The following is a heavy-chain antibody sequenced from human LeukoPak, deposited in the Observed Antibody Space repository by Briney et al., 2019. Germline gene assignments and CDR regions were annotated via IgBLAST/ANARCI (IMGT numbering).Heavy chain of an antibody. CDR1: GFTLSDYG. V-gene: IGHV3-23*01. D-gene: IGHD4-23*01. CDR2: IIGSGGST. CDR3: ARGDYGGNPDAFDI. Sequence: PGGSLRLSCAASGFTLSDYGMSWVRRAPGKGLEWVSAIIGSGGSTYYADSVKGRFTISRDSSKNTLYLQMNSLRAEDTAVYYCARGDYGGNPDAFDIWGQGTMVTVSS. J-gene: IGHJ3*02.